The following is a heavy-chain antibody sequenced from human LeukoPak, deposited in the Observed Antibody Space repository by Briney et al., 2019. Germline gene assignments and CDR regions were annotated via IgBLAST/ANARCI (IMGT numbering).Heavy chain of an antibody. CDR1: GFTFSSYS. V-gene: IGHV3-30*14. J-gene: IGHJ4*02. CDR2: ISYDGSNQ. Sequence: GRSLRLSCAASGFTFSSYSMHWVRQAPGKGLEWLAIISYDGSNQYYGDSVKGRFTISRDNSKNTLYLQMNNLRAEDTAVYYCARATGLDFDSWGQGTLVTVSS. D-gene: IGHD3/OR15-3a*01. CDR3: ARATGLDFDS.